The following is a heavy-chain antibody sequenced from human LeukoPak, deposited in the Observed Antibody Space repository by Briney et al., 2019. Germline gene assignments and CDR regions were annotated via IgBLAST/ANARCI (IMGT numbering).Heavy chain of an antibody. J-gene: IGHJ4*02. CDR3: VRDCRGYNCWGGGTFDY. CDR2: ISSSSSYI. D-gene: IGHD5-24*01. V-gene: IGHV3-21*01. Sequence: GGSLRLSXAASGFTFSSYSMDWVRQAPGKGLEWVSSISSSSSYIYYADSVKGRFTISRDNAKNSLYLQMNSPRAADTEVSSSVRDCRGYNCWGGGTFDYWGPGTLVTVSS. CDR1: GFTFSSYS.